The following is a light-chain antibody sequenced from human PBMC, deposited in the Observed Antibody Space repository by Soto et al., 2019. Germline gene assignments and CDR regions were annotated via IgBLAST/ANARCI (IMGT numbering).Light chain of an antibody. CDR3: KRHNFYLT. V-gene: IGKV1-5*03. CDR1: QSINTW. Sequence: IQMTQSPSILSASIGDRVTISCRASQSINTWLAWYQHKPGKAPKLLISNVSTLESGVPSRFSGSASVTQFTLTISSLQPEDYTTYYFKRHNFYLTFGQGTKV. CDR2: NVS. J-gene: IGKJ1*01.